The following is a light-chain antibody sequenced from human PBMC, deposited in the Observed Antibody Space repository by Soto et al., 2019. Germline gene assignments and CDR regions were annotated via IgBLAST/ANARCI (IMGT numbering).Light chain of an antibody. CDR3: EQYGSSQFT. V-gene: IGKV3-20*01. CDR2: GAS. J-gene: IGKJ3*01. CDR1: QSVSSSY. Sequence: EIVLTQSPGTLSLSPGERATLSCRASQSVSSSYLAWSQQKHGQAPRPLIYGASSRATGIPDRFSGSGSGTDFTLTISRLEPEDFAVYYCEQYGSSQFTFGPGTKVDIK.